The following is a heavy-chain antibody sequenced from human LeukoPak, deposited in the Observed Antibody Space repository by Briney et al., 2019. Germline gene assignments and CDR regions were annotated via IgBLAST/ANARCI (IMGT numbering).Heavy chain of an antibody. CDR3: ARDRHQLKAFDI. V-gene: IGHV4-39*07. J-gene: IGHJ3*02. Sequence: SETLSLTCNVSGGSISSRSYYWGWIRQPPGKGLEWIGSIYYSGSTYYNPSLKSRVTISVDTSKNQFFLKLSSVTAADTAVYYCARDRHQLKAFDIWGQGTMVTVSS. D-gene: IGHD5-24*01. CDR2: IYYSGST. CDR1: GGSISSRSYY.